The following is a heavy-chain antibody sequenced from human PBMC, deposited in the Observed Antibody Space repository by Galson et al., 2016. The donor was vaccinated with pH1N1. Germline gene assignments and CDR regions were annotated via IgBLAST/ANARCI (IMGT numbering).Heavy chain of an antibody. Sequence: SCAASGFTFGTYAMTWVRQAPGKGLEWVPTISSSGGTTFYTDSVKGRFTISRDYSKNTLYLHMNSLRAGDTALYYCARGRYDYDGDFGFWGQGTLVTVSS. V-gene: IGHV3-23*01. J-gene: IGHJ4*02. CDR3: ARGRYDYDGDFGF. CDR1: GFTFGTYA. CDR2: ISSSGGTT. D-gene: IGHD4-23*01.